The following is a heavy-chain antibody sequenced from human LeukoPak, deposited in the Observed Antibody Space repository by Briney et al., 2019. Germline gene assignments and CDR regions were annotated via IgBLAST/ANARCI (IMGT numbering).Heavy chain of an antibody. D-gene: IGHD1-26*01. J-gene: IGHJ4*02. CDR1: GFTVTSYY. CDR3: AKVGSTLHFDY. CDR2: IHSGGST. V-gene: IGHV3-53*01. Sequence: GGSLRLSCAASGFTVTSYYISWVRQAPGKGLEWVSLIHSGGSTHYADSVKGRFTISRDNSKNTLYLQMNSLRTDDTALYYCAKVGSTLHFDYWGQVTLVTVSS.